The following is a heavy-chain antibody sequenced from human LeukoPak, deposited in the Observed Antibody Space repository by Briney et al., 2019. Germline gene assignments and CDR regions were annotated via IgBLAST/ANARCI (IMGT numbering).Heavy chain of an antibody. Sequence: PGGSLRLSCAASGFTFSSYWMSWVRQAPGKALEWVANIKQDGSERYYVDSVKGRFTISRDNAKNSLYLQMNSLRAEDTAVYYCAKGRIAAHRHYYYYMGVWGKGTTVTVSS. CDR2: IKQDGSER. V-gene: IGHV3-7*01. CDR1: GFTFSSYW. CDR3: AKGRIAAHRHYYYYMGV. J-gene: IGHJ6*03. D-gene: IGHD6-6*01.